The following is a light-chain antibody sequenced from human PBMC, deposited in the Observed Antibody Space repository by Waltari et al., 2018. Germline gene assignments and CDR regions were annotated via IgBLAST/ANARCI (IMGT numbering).Light chain of an antibody. CDR2: AND. J-gene: IGLJ3*02. CDR3: AAWDDNLNGL. Sequence: QSVLTPAPSDSGTPGQRVTISCSGSSSNIGKNAVNWYQQVPGTAPKLLIYANDQRPSGVPDRFSGSKSGTSASLVISGLQAEDEADYYCAAWDDNLNGLFGGGTKLTVL. V-gene: IGLV1-44*01. CDR1: SSNIGKNA.